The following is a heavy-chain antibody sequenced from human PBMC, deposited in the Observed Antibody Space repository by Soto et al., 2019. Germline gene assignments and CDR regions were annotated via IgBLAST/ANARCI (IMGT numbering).Heavy chain of an antibody. D-gene: IGHD3-3*01. V-gene: IGHV4-59*08. Sequence: SETLSLTCTVSGGSISSYYWSWIRQPPGKGLEWIGYIYYSGSTNYSPSLKSRVTISVDTSKNQFSLKLSSVTAADTAVYYCARTTVPGHNDFWRGSPPYFDYWGQGTLVTVSS. CDR3: ARTTVPGHNDFWRGSPPYFDY. J-gene: IGHJ4*02. CDR2: IYYSGST. CDR1: GGSISSYY.